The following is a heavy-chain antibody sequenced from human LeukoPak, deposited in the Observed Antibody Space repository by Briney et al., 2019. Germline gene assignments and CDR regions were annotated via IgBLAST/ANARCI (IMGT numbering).Heavy chain of an antibody. CDR1: GGSISSGGYS. CDR2: IYHSGST. Sequence: SETLSLTCAVSGGSISSGGYSWSWIRQPPGKGLEWIGYIYHSGSTYYNSSLKSRVTISVDRSKNQFSLKLSSVTAADTAVYYCARDGIVEAFDCWGQGTLVTVSS. J-gene: IGHJ4*02. CDR3: ARDGIVEAFDC. D-gene: IGHD1-26*01. V-gene: IGHV4-30-2*01.